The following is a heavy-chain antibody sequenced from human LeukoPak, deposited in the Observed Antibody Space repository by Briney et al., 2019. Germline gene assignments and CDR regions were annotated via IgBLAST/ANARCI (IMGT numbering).Heavy chain of an antibody. CDR1: GYSFPSYC. CDR2: IYPGDSEP. CDR3: ARGYSSGWPITLFDC. Sequence: GAPLKIPCKDFGYSFPSYCIGWVRQLPGRGLEGMGIIYPGDSEPRHSPSFQGQVTISADKSISTAYLQWSRHKGSDTAMYYCARGYSSGWPITLFDCWGQGTLVSLPS. D-gene: IGHD6-19*01. V-gene: IGHV5-51*01. J-gene: IGHJ4*02.